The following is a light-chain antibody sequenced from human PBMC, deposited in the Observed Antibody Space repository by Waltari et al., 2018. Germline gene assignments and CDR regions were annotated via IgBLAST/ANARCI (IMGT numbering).Light chain of an antibody. CDR2: SAS. V-gene: IGKV4-1*01. CDR1: QSVLSSSKNKNY. CDR3: QQYYSTPLT. J-gene: IGKJ4*01. Sequence: DIVMTQSPDSLAVSPGERAAVHCQSSQSVLSSSKNKNYLAWYQQKPGQPPGLLLHSASSRESGVPDRFSGSGSGTDFTLTISSLQAEDVAVYYCQQYYSTPLTFGGGTKVEIK.